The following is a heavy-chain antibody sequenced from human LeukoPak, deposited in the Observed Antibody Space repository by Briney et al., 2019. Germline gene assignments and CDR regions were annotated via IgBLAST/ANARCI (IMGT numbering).Heavy chain of an antibody. CDR1: GYTFTSYD. CDR3: ARGWRYYDFWSGYWERRKDYYGMEG. CDR2: MNPNNGNT. Sequence: ASVKVSCKPSGYTFTSYDINWVRQATGQGLEWMGWMNPNNGNTVHAQKFQGRVTMTRNTSISTAYMELSSLRSEDTAVYYCARGWRYYDFWSGYWERRKDYYGMEGWGPGTTVTVSS. J-gene: IGHJ6*02. D-gene: IGHD3-3*01. V-gene: IGHV1-8*01.